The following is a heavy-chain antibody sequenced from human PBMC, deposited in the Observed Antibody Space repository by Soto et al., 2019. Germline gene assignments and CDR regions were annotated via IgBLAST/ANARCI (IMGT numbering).Heavy chain of an antibody. J-gene: IGHJ5*02. V-gene: IGHV4-4*07. Sequence: SETLSLTXTVSGASISGYYWSWIRKSAGKGLEWIGRIYATGTTDYSPSLKSRVMMSVDTSKKQFSLKLRSVTAADTAVYYCVRDGTKTLRDWFDPWGQGISVTVSS. CDR1: GASISGYY. CDR3: VRDGTKTLRDWFDP. CDR2: IYATGTT. D-gene: IGHD1-1*01.